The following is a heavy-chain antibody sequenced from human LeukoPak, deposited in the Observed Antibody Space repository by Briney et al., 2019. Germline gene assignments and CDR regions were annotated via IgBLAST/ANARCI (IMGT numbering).Heavy chain of an antibody. D-gene: IGHD3-10*01. V-gene: IGHV3-7*01. CDR1: GFTFSDYY. CDR3: ARMRFGELLYGSGGNWFDP. CDR2: IKQDGSEK. J-gene: IGHJ5*02. Sequence: GGSLRLSCAASGFTFSDYYMSWIRQAPGKGLEWVANIKQDGSEKYYVDSVKGRFTISRDNAKNSLYLQMNSLRAEDTAVYYCARMRFGELLYGSGGNWFDPWGQGTLVTVSS.